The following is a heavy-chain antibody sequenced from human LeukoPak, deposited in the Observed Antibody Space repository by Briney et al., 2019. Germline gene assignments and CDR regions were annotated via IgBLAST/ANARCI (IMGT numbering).Heavy chain of an antibody. V-gene: IGHV4-38-2*01. Sequence: SETLSLTCAVSGYSISSGYYWGWIRQPPGKGLEWIGSIYHSGSTYYNPSLKRRVTISVDTSKNQFSLKLSSVTAADTAVYYCARCRDSSGYYFSPGYYYYYYMDVWGKGTTVTVSS. CDR3: ARCRDSSGYYFSPGYYYYYYMDV. CDR1: GYSISSGYY. D-gene: IGHD3-22*01. J-gene: IGHJ6*03. CDR2: IYHSGST.